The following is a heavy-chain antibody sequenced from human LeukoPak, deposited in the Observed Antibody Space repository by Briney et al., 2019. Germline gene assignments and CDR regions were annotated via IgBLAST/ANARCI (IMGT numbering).Heavy chain of an antibody. CDR3: VRGAYSSSWLNFDY. Sequence: QPGGSLRLSCAASGFTFSSYGMHWVRQAPGKGLEWEALIPYDGSNKYYADSVKGRFTVSRDNSKNTLYLQMNSLRAEDTAVYYCVRGAYSSSWLNFDYWGQGTLVTVSS. CDR1: GFTFSSYG. CDR2: IPYDGSNK. J-gene: IGHJ4*02. V-gene: IGHV3-30*19. D-gene: IGHD6-13*01.